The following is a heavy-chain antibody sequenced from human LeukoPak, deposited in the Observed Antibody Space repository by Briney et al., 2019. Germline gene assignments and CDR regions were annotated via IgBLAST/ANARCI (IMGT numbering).Heavy chain of an antibody. D-gene: IGHD3-10*01. J-gene: IGHJ4*02. V-gene: IGHV3-7*01. Sequence: GGSLRLSCAASGFTFSSYWMSWVRQAPGKGLEWVANIKQDGREKYYVDSVKGRFTISRDNAKNALYLQMNSLRAEDTAVYYCAKDLHYGSADYWGQGTLVTVSS. CDR2: IKQDGREK. CDR3: AKDLHYGSADY. CDR1: GFTFSSYW.